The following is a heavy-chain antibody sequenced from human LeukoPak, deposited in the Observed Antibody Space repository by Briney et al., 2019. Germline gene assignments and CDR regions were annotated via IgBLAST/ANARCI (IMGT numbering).Heavy chain of an antibody. V-gene: IGHV4-34*01. CDR1: GGSFSGYY. D-gene: IGHD5-18*01. CDR3: ARAGYSYGRSLYYYGMDV. Sequence: SETLSPTCAVYGGSFSGYYWSWIRQPPGKGLEWIGEINHSGSTNYNPSLKSRVTISVDTSKNQFSLKLSSVTAADTAVYYCARAGYSYGRSLYYYGMDVWGQGTTVTVSS. CDR2: INHSGST. J-gene: IGHJ6*02.